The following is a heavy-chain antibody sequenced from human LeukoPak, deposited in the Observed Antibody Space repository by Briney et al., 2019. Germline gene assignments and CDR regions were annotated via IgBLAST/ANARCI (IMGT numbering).Heavy chain of an antibody. CDR3: ARLRLVYCSGGSCDYYFDY. V-gene: IGHV4-59*08. CDR2: IYYSGST. CDR1: GDSISSYY. J-gene: IGHJ4*02. D-gene: IGHD2-15*01. Sequence: PSETLSLTCTVSGDSISSYYWSWIRQPPGKGLEGIAYIYYSGSTNYNPSLKSRVTISVDTSKNKFSLKLSSVTAADTAVYYCARLRLVYCSGGSCDYYFDYWGQGTLVTVSS.